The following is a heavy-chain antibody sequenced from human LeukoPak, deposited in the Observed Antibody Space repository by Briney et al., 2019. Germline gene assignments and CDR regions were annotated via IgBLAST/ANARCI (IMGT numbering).Heavy chain of an antibody. J-gene: IGHJ4*02. Sequence: PGGSLRLSCAASGFTFSDHYISWIRQAPGKGLEWVSYIWNSDSSIYYADSVKGRFTISRDNSKNTLYLQMNSLRAEDTAVYYCAKDRSAYSSGWYNLDYWGQGTLVTVSS. CDR2: IWNSDSSI. D-gene: IGHD6-19*01. V-gene: IGHV3-11*04. CDR3: AKDRSAYSSGWYNLDY. CDR1: GFTFSDHY.